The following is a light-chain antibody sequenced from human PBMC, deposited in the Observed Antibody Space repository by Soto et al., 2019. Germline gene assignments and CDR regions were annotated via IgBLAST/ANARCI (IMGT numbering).Light chain of an antibody. CDR3: QQSYSLPPLT. V-gene: IGKV1-39*01. J-gene: IGKJ4*01. CDR2: AAS. CDR1: QSIGRS. Sequence: DIQVTQSPSSLSASVGDRITITCRASQSIGRSLYWYQLRPGKAPKLLIYAASSLQSGVPSRFSGSGSGTDFTFTITSLQPDDFATYYCQQSYSLPPLTFGGGTKVEIK.